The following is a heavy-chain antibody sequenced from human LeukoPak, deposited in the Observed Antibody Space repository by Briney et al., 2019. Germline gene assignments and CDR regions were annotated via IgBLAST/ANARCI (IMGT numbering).Heavy chain of an antibody. CDR2: ISYDGSNK. J-gene: IGHJ3*02. D-gene: IGHD5-24*01. Sequence: GRSLRLSCAASGFTFSSYAMHWVRQAPGKGLEWVAVISYDGSNKYYADSVKGRFTISRDNSKNTLYLQMNSLRAEDTAVYYCARTPPLNIRATTTHDAFDIWGQGTMVTVSS. CDR1: GFTFSSYA. CDR3: ARTPPLNIRATTTHDAFDI. V-gene: IGHV3-30*01.